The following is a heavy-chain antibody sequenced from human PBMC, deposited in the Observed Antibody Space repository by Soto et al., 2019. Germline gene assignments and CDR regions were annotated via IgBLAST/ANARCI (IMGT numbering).Heavy chain of an antibody. Sequence: EVQLVESGGGLVQPGGSLRLSCAASGFTFSSYWMHWARQVPGKGLVWVSRIHFDGSTTHYADSVKGRFTISRDNAKNTLYLQMNSLRAEDTAVYYCARDAYISGYYQFDYWGQGTLVTVSS. V-gene: IGHV3-74*01. CDR2: IHFDGSTT. CDR3: ARDAYISGYYQFDY. J-gene: IGHJ4*02. CDR1: GFTFSSYW. D-gene: IGHD6-19*01.